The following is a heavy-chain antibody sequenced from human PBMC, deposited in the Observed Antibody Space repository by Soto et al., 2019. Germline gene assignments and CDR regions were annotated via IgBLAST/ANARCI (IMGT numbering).Heavy chain of an antibody. J-gene: IGHJ5*02. CDR2: FYSGGTS. Sequence: EVQVVESGGGLVQSGGSLRLSCVVSGFNVSSNFMTWVRQAPGKGLEWVSEFYSGGTSYYVDSVKGRFTISRDNSKNTVFLQMNNLRADDTAVYYCTTDSLWSPSRFDPWGQGTPVTVSS. CDR3: TTDSLWSPSRFDP. CDR1: GFNVSSNF. D-gene: IGHD2-21*01. V-gene: IGHV3-53*01.